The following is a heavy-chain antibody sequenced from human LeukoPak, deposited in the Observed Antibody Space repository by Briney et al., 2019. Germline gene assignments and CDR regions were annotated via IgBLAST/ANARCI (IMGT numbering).Heavy chain of an antibody. Sequence: GASVKVSCKASGFTFTNYYMHWVRQGPGQGLEWMGIIDPSGESTTNAPKFQGRVTMTRDTSTSAVHLELRSLKSEDTAVYYCARGELREAGYFDYWGQGTLVTVSS. CDR2: IDPSGEST. D-gene: IGHD1-7*01. CDR1: GFTFTNYY. V-gene: IGHV1-46*01. J-gene: IGHJ4*02. CDR3: ARGELREAGYFDY.